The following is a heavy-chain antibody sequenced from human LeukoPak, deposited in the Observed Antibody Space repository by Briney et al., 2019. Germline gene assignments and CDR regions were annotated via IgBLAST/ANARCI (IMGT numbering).Heavy chain of an antibody. J-gene: IGHJ4*02. CDR2: MNPNNGDS. CDR3: ARTTSFTASGYDY. CDR1: GYTFTNYH. D-gene: IGHD6-25*01. V-gene: IGHV1-8*03. Sequence: GASVTVSCKASGYTFTNYHINWVRQATGQGLEWMGWMNPNNGDSGYAQKFQGRVTITRDTSISTSYMELRSLRSDDTAAYFCARTTSFTASGYDYWGQGTLVTVSS.